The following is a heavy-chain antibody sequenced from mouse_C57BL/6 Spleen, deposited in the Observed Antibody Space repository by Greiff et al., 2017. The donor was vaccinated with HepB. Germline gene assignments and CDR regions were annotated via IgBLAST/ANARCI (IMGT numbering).Heavy chain of an antibody. CDR1: GFTFSSYA. J-gene: IGHJ2*01. V-gene: IGHV5-4*01. CDR2: ISDGGSYT. CDR3: ARDGDYYGSSPFDY. Sequence: EVQLQESGGGLVKPGGSLKLSCAASGFTFSSYAMSWVRQTPEKRLEWVATISDGGSYTYYPDNVKGRFTISRDNAKNNLYLQMSHLKSEDTAMYYCARDGDYYGSSPFDYWGQGTTLTVSS. D-gene: IGHD1-1*01.